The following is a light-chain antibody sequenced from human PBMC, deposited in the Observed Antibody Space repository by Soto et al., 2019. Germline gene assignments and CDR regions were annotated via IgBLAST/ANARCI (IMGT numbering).Light chain of an antibody. CDR1: QSISNY. Sequence: EIVLTQSPATLYLSPGERATLSCRASQSISNYLAWYQQKPGQAPRLLIYEASTRATGIPARFSGSGSGTDFTLTISSLEPQDFAVYYCQQRTNLPPYTFGQGTKLEIK. CDR3: QQRTNLPPYT. V-gene: IGKV3-11*01. J-gene: IGKJ2*01. CDR2: EAS.